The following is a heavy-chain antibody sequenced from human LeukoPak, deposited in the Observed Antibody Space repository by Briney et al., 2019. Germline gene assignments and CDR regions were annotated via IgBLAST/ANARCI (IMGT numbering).Heavy chain of an antibody. Sequence: GGSLRLSCAASGITVSSNYMSWVRQAPGKGLEWVSIIYSGGNTYYADSVKGRFTISRDNSKNTLYLQMNSLRAEDTAVYYCVRDIVPYSSNWYYFDYWGQGTLVTVSS. CDR2: IYSGGNT. J-gene: IGHJ4*02. CDR1: GITVSSNY. CDR3: VRDIVPYSSNWYYFDY. V-gene: IGHV3-66*01. D-gene: IGHD6-13*01.